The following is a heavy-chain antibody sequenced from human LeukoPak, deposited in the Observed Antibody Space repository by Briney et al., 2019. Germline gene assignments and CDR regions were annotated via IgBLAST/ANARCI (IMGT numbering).Heavy chain of an antibody. D-gene: IGHD3-10*01. V-gene: IGHV4-38-2*01. CDR2: TYHIGST. CDR3: ARAGWIITSGIDY. CDR1: GYSISRGYS. Sequence: SETLSLTCGVSGYSISRGYSWAWIRQPPGKGLEWIGTTYHIGSTYYTPSLGSRVTISVDTSKNEFSLNLKSVTAADTAVYYCARAGWIITSGIDYWGQGALGSVSS. J-gene: IGHJ4*02.